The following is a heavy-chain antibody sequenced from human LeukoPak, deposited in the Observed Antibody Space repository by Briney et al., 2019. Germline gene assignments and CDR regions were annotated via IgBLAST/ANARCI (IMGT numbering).Heavy chain of an antibody. Sequence: SETLSLTCTVSGDSVSSTHWWSWVRQPPGKGLEWIGEIYRSGSTNDNPSLKSRVTVSVDQSKNQFSLKLTSVTAADTAVYYCARRQRGAVGFDYWGQGTLVTVSS. CDR1: GDSVSSTHW. D-gene: IGHD6-13*01. CDR3: ARRQRGAVGFDY. V-gene: IGHV4-4*02. CDR2: IYRSGST. J-gene: IGHJ4*02.